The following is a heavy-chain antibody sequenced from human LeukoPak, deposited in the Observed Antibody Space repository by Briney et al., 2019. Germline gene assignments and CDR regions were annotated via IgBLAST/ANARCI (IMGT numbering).Heavy chain of an antibody. CDR1: GFTFSSSW. CDR2: INNDGSGT. J-gene: IGHJ4*02. Sequence: GGSLRLSCAASGFTFSSSWMTWVRQAPGKGLEWVANINNDGSGTYYVDSVEGRFTISRDNAKNSLFLQMNSLRAEDTAVYYCASKAVTYYYDYWGQGTLVIVSS. D-gene: IGHD4-17*01. CDR3: ASKAVTYYYDY. V-gene: IGHV3-7*05.